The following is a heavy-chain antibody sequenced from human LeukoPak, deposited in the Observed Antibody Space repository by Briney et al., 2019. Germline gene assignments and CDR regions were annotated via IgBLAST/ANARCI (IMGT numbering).Heavy chain of an antibody. D-gene: IGHD4-17*01. CDR2: IIPIFGTA. J-gene: IGHJ2*01. CDR1: GGTFSSYA. CDR3: ARDPDYGDYGWYFDL. Sequence: ASVKVSCKASGGTFSSYAISWVRQAPGQGLEWMGGIIPIFGTANYAQKFQGRVTITTDESTSTAYMELSSLRSEDTAGYYCARDPDYGDYGWYFDLWGRGTLVTVSS. V-gene: IGHV1-69*05.